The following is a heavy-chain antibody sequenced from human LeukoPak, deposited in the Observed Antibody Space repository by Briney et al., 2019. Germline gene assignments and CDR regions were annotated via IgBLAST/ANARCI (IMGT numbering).Heavy chain of an antibody. Sequence: GGSLRLSCAASGFTFSSYAMSWVRQAPGKGLKWVSAISGSGGSTYYADSVKGRFTISRDNSKNTLYLQMSSLRGEDTAVYYCAKGWTFYGSGSYSPSPFDYWGQGTLVTVSS. J-gene: IGHJ4*02. CDR2: ISGSGGST. D-gene: IGHD3-10*01. CDR3: AKGWTFYGSGSYSPSPFDY. CDR1: GFTFSSYA. V-gene: IGHV3-23*01.